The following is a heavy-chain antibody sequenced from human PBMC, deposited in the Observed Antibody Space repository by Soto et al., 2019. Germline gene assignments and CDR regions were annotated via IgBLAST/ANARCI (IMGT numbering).Heavy chain of an antibody. J-gene: IGHJ4*02. CDR3: ARGGGIYSLDY. CDR1: GFTFSSYS. V-gene: IGHV3-48*02. CDR2: ISSSSNTL. D-gene: IGHD1-26*01. Sequence: EVQLVESGGGLVQPGGSLRLSCAASGFTFSSYSMNCVRQAPGKGLEWVSYISSSSNTLYYADSVKGRITISRDNAKNSLYLQVNSLRDEDTAVYYCARGGGIYSLDYWGQGTLVTVSS.